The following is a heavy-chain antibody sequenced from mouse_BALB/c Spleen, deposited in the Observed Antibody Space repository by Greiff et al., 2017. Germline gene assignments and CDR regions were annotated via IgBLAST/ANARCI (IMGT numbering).Heavy chain of an antibody. CDR1: GFNIKDTY. J-gene: IGHJ2*01. CDR3: ARGGHYGNYSYFDY. D-gene: IGHD2-1*01. Sequence: VQLQQSGAELVKPGASVKLSCTASGFNIKDTYMHWVKQRPEQGLEWIGRIDPANGNTKYDPKFQGKATITADTSSNTAYLQLSSLTSEDTAVYYCARGGHYGNYSYFDYWGQGTTLTVSS. V-gene: IGHV14-3*02. CDR2: IDPANGNT.